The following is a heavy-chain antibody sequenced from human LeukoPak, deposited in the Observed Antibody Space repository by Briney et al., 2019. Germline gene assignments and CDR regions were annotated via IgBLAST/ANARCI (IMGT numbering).Heavy chain of an antibody. J-gene: IGHJ4*02. Sequence: GGSLRLSCAASGFTFSSYAMSWVRQAPGKGLVWVARIDSDGTLTSYVDSVKGRFTISRDNAKNTVYLQMNSLRAEDTAVYYCADSYYLHYWGQGTLVTVSS. D-gene: IGHD2-21*02. V-gene: IGHV3-74*01. CDR2: IDSDGTLT. CDR3: ADSYYLHY. CDR1: GFTFSSYA.